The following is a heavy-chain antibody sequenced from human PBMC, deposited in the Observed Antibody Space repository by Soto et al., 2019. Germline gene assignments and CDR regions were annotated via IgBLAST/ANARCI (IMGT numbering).Heavy chain of an antibody. V-gene: IGHV3-21*01. Sequence: GGSLRLSCAASGFTFSDYSMNWIRQAPGKGLEWVSSISSKSSYIYFADSVKGRFTISRDNTKNSVFLQMNSLRAEDTAVYYCVRLSRGHGFQWGQGTLVTVSS. D-gene: IGHD3-10*01. J-gene: IGHJ4*02. CDR1: GFTFSDYS. CDR3: VRLSRGHGFQ. CDR2: ISSKSSYI.